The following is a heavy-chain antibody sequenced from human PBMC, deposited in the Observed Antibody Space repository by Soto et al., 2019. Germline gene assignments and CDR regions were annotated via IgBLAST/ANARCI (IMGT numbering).Heavy chain of an antibody. CDR3: SEWHIVGAGYDY. D-gene: IGHD1-26*01. J-gene: IGHJ4*02. V-gene: IGHV1-69*01. Sequence: QVQLVQSGAEVKKPGASVKVSCKASGGTFSSYAISWVRQPPGQGLEWMGGIIPIFGTANYAQKFKGRVTITADESRGTAYMELSSLRSEDTAVYYCSEWHIVGAGYDYWGQGTLVTVSS. CDR2: IIPIFGTA. CDR1: GGTFSSYA.